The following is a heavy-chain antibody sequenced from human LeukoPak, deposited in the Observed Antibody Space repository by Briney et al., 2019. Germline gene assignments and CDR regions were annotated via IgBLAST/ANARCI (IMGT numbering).Heavy chain of an antibody. CDR2: IYYSGST. CDR1: GGSISSSSYY. CDR3: ARPPGMVRGVIGGYSFWDV. D-gene: IGHD3-10*01. J-gene: IGHJ6*04. Sequence: PSETLSLTCTVSGGSISSSSYYWGWIRQPPGKGLEWIGSIYYSGSTYYNPSLKSRVTISVDTSKNQFSLKLSSVTAADTAVYYCARPPGMVRGVIGGYSFWDVWGKGTTVTISS. V-gene: IGHV4-39*01.